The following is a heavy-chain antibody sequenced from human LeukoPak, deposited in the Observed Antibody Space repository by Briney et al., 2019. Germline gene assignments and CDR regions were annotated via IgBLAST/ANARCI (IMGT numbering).Heavy chain of an antibody. Sequence: GGSLRLSCAASGFTVSSNYMSWVRQAPGKGLEWVSVIYSGGSTYYADSVKGRFTISRDNSKNTLYLQMNSLRAEDTAVYYCARDLRYSDWLLSHYYYYYGMDVWGQGTTVTVSS. J-gene: IGHJ6*02. CDR1: GFTVSSNY. V-gene: IGHV3-66*01. CDR2: IYSGGST. D-gene: IGHD3-9*01. CDR3: ARDLRYSDWLLSHYYYYYGMDV.